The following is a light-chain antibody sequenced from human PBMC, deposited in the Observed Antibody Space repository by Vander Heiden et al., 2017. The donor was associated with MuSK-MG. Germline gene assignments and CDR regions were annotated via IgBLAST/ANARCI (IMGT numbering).Light chain of an antibody. CDR3: QQRNSYLFT. V-gene: IGKV1-9*01. Sequence: DIQLTQSPSFLSASVGDRVTITCRASQGISSFLAWYQQKPGKAPKFLIYAASTLQSGVPSRFSGSASGTEFTLTISSLQPEDFATYYCQQRNSYLFTFGPGTKVDIK. CDR1: QGISSF. CDR2: AAS. J-gene: IGKJ3*01.